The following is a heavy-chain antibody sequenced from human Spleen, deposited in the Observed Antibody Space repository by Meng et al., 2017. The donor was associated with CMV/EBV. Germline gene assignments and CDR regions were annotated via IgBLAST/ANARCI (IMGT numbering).Heavy chain of an antibody. V-gene: IGHV1-18*04. Sequence: ASVKVSCKASGYTFTGYYMHWVRQAPGQGLEWMGWISGYNGNTNYARELQGRVTMTTDTSTTTVYMELRSLRSDDTAVYYCARGYYGSGSYYGEIDFWGQGTLVTVSS. J-gene: IGHJ4*02. CDR2: ISGYNGNT. CDR1: GYTFTGYY. CDR3: ARGYYGSGSYYGEIDF. D-gene: IGHD3-10*01.